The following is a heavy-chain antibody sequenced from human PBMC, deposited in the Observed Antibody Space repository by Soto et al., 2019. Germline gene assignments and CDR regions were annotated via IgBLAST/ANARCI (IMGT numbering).Heavy chain of an antibody. CDR3: AGSPVATIYGGYFDY. CDR2: IYYSGST. V-gene: IGHV4-30-4*01. CDR1: GGSISSGDYY. D-gene: IGHD5-12*01. J-gene: IGHJ4*02. Sequence: PSETLSLTCTVSGGSISSGDYYWSWIRQPPGKGLEWIGYIYYSGSTYYNPSLKSRVTISVDTSKNQFSLKLSSVTAADTAVYYCAGSPVATIYGGYFDYWGQGTLVTVSS.